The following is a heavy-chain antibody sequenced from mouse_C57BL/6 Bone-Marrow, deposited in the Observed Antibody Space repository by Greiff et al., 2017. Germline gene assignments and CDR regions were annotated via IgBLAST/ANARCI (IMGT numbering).Heavy chain of an antibody. Sequence: VQLVESGAELVKPGASVKMSCKASGYTFTTYPIEWMKQNHGKSLEWIGNFHPYNDDTKYNEKFKGKATLTVEKSSSTVYLELSRLTSDDSAVYYCARAPYYYGSDDWYFDVWGTGTTVTVSS. J-gene: IGHJ1*03. CDR2: FHPYNDDT. V-gene: IGHV1-47*01. CDR3: ARAPYYYGSDDWYFDV. CDR1: GYTFTTYP. D-gene: IGHD1-1*01.